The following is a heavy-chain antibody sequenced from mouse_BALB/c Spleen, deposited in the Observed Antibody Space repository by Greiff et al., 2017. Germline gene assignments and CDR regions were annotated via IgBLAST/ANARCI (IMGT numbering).Heavy chain of an antibody. Sequence: EVHLVESGGDLVKPGGSLKLSCAASGFTFSSYGMSWVRQTPDKRLEWVATISSGGSYTYYPDSVKGRFTISRDNAKNTLYLQMSSLKSEDTAMYYCASLQRDYAMDYWGQGTSVTVSS. CDR2: ISSGGSYT. J-gene: IGHJ4*01. CDR1: GFTFSSYG. V-gene: IGHV5-6*01. CDR3: ASLQRDYAMDY.